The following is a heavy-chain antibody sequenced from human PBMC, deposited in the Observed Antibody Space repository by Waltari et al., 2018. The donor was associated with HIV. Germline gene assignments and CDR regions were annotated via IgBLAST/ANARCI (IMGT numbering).Heavy chain of an antibody. CDR3: AAYYYDSSGYGGYYYGMDV. D-gene: IGHD3-22*01. J-gene: IGHJ6*02. CDR2: IYTSGST. V-gene: IGHV4-61*02. CDR1: GGSISSGSYY. Sequence: QVQLQESGPGLVKPSQTLSLTCTVSGGSISSGSYYWSWLRQPAGQGLEWIGRIYTSGSTNYNPSLKSRVTISVYTSKNQFSLKLSSVTAADTAVYYCAAYYYDSSGYGGYYYGMDVWGQGTTVTVSS.